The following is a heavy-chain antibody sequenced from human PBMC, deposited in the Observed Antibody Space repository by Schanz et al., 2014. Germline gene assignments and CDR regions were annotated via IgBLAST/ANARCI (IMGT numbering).Heavy chain of an antibody. CDR1: GGTFSSYT. V-gene: IGHV1-69*02. D-gene: IGHD3-22*01. Sequence: QLQLVQSGAEVKKPGSSVKVSCKLSGGTFSSYTISWMRQAPGQGLEWMGKIIPVLNIATYAQRFQGRVSITADKSTSTAYMDLSSLRPEDTAVYYCARSNYYDNSDYYNSFDSWGLGTLVTVSS. CDR2: IIPVLNIA. J-gene: IGHJ4*02. CDR3: ARSNYYDNSDYYNSFDS.